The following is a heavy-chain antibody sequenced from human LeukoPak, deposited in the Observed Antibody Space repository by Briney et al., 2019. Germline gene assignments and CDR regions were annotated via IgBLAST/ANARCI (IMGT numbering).Heavy chain of an antibody. J-gene: IGHJ4*02. CDR2: IHQSGST. V-gene: IGHV4-59*02. Sequence: SETLSLTCTVSGDTVSSYYWNWIRRPPGKGPEWIGYIHQSGSTNNNPSLRSRVTMSVDTSRNQFSLDLISVTAADTAVYYCARWNGGDHHFDCWGQGTLVTVSA. CDR1: GDTVSSYY. D-gene: IGHD2-21*01. CDR3: ARWNGGDHHFDC.